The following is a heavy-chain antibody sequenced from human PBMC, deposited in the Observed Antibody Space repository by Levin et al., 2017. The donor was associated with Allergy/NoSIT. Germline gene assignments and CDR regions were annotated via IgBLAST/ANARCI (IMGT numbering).Heavy chain of an antibody. J-gene: IGHJ3*01. Sequence: GGSLRLSCAASGFAFSTYAMTWVRQAPGKGLEWVSTISANGGSTYFADSVKGRFTISRDNSRNTLHLQMNSLRAEDTASYHCAKDRVTHTSVATFDVWGQGTMVTVSS. CDR3: AKDRVTHTSVATFDV. V-gene: IGHV3-23*01. CDR2: ISANGGST. D-gene: IGHD5-12*01. CDR1: GFAFSTYA.